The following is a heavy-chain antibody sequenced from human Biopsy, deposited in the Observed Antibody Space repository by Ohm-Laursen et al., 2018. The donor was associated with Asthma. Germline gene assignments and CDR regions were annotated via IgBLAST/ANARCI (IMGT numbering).Heavy chain of an antibody. V-gene: IGHV3-23*01. D-gene: IGHD6-19*01. Sequence: SLRLSCAASGFTVSTNGMSWVRQAPGKGLEWVSGHSGRGAKTYYADSVKGRFTISRDNSKNTLSLQMNSLTAEDTAVYYCAREGVAGTHIEDWGQGTLVTVSS. CDR1: GFTVSTNG. J-gene: IGHJ4*02. CDR2: HSGRGAKT. CDR3: AREGVAGTHIED.